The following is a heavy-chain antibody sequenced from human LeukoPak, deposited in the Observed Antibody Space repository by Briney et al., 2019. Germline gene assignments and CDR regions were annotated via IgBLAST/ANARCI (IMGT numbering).Heavy chain of an antibody. J-gene: IGHJ6*03. D-gene: IGHD5-18*01. CDR2: ISYDGSNK. Sequence: PGRSLRLSCAASGFTFCSYGMHWVRQAPGKGLEWVAVISYDGSNKYYADSVKGRFTISRDNSKNTLYLQMNSLKTEDTAVYYCTTVTGRRIQLWPQRRLSYYMDVWGKGTTVTISS. CDR1: GFTFCSYG. CDR3: TTVTGRRIQLWPQRRLSYYMDV. V-gene: IGHV3-30*03.